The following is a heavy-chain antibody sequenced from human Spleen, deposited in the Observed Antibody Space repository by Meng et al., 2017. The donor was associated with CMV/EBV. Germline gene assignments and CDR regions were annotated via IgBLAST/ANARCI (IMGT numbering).Heavy chain of an antibody. Sequence: VHLERVGSEPKKPWASGKAPGTTSGYPFVVTYIQCVRQAPGQWLEWMGRINPKSAGTDYVEKFQGGVTMTRDTSNTIVYMELSRLTADDTAVYYCTRTWIDSFTPDFDYWGQGSLVTVSS. D-gene: IGHD2-2*03. V-gene: IGHV1-2*06. J-gene: IGHJ4*02. CDR2: INPKSAGT. CDR1: GYPFVVTY. CDR3: TRTWIDSFTPDFDY.